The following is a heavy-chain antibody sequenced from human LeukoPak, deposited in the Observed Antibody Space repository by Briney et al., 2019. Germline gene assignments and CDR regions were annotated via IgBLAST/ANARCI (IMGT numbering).Heavy chain of an antibody. CDR1: GGSLSSGDYY. V-gene: IGHV4-30-4*08. J-gene: IGHJ6*03. CDR2: IYYSGST. CDR3: AKLPLGEVKRGNCYYYMDV. D-gene: IGHD2-15*01. Sequence: SQTLSLTRTVSGGSLSSGDYYGSWIRQPPGRGLEWLGYIYYSGSTYYNPSLKGRVTISVNTSKNQFSLKLSSVTAADTAVYYCAKLPLGEVKRGNCYYYMDVWGKGTTVTVSS.